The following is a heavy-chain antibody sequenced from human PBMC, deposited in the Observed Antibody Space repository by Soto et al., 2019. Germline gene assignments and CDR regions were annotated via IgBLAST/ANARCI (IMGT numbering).Heavy chain of an antibody. V-gene: IGHV4-31*03. CDR3: ARLRIATNNYKWFDP. Sequence: SETLSLTCTVSGGSISRGDYYWSWIRQVPGKGLEWIGHIYVTGAVDYNPSLRDRITISQDTSERQFSLNLRLVTAADTAVYYCARLRIATNNYKWFDPWGQGTLVTVSS. CDR1: GGSISRGDYY. D-gene: IGHD2-21*01. CDR2: IYVTGAV. J-gene: IGHJ5*02.